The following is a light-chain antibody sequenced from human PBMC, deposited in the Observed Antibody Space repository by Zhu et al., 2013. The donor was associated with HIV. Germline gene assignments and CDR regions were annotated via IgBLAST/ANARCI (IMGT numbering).Light chain of an antibody. CDR1: QGIANH. CDR3: QSYNGVSWT. V-gene: IGKV1-27*01. J-gene: IGKJ1*01. Sequence: DMQMTQSPSSLSASVGDRVTITCRASQGIANHLAWYQQKPGKVPKLLIYAANTLQSGVPSRFSGSGTGTDFALTITSLQPEDVATYYCQSYNGVSWTFGQGTKV. CDR2: AAN.